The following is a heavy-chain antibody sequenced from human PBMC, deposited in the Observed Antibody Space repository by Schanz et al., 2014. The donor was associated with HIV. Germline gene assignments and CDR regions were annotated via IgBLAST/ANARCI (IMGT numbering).Heavy chain of an antibody. J-gene: IGHJ4*02. CDR2: ISVNGATR. CDR3: ARVFGRTYGLPDY. Sequence: QVQLVESGGDLVKPGGSLRLSCTASGFTFTDNYMSWIRQAPGKGLEWLSYISVNGATREYADSVKGRFTISRDNARTSLYLQMNSLRAEDTAVYYCARVFGRTYGLPDYWGQGTLVTVSS. D-gene: IGHD3-10*01. V-gene: IGHV3-11*01. CDR1: GFTFTDNY.